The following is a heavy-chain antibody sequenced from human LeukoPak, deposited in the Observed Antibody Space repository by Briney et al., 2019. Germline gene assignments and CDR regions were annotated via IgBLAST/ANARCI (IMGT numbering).Heavy chain of an antibody. CDR1: GFTFSSYA. CDR2: SSSSSSTI. D-gene: IGHD5-12*01. V-gene: IGHV3-48*01. Sequence: PGGSLRLSCAASGFTFSSYAMNWVRQAPGKGLEWLSYSSSSSSTIYYADSVKGRFTISRDNSKNTLYLQMNSLRGEDTALYYCAQVSVATTWGYFDYWGQGSLVTVSS. CDR3: AQVSVATTWGYFDY. J-gene: IGHJ4*02.